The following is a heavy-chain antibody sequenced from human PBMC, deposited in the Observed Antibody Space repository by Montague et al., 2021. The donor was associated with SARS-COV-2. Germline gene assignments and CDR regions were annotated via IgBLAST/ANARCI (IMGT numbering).Heavy chain of an antibody. Sequence: PALVKPTQTLTLTCTFSGFSLSTSGMCVSWIRQPPGKALEWLARIDWXXXKYYSTSLKTRLTISKDTSKNQVVLTMTNMDPVDTATYYCARETGTTVSLDYWGQGTWSPSPQ. V-gene: IGHV2-70*11. D-gene: IGHD1-7*01. CDR2: IDWXXXK. J-gene: IGHJ4*02. CDR3: ARETGTTVSLDY. CDR1: GFSLSTSGMC.